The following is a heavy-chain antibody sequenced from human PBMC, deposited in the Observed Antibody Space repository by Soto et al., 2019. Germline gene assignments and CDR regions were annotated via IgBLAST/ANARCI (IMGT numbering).Heavy chain of an antibody. J-gene: IGHJ4*02. Sequence: EVQLVESGGGLVQPGGSLRLSCAASGFYFSGYWMHWVRQVPGKGLVWVSRINTDGSDTLYADSVKGRFTISRDNTKNTLYLQMSSRRAEDTAIYYCVRAAARGDSWGQGTLVTVSS. CDR1: GFYFSGYW. V-gene: IGHV3-74*01. CDR3: VRAAARGDS. D-gene: IGHD6-13*01. CDR2: INTDGSDT.